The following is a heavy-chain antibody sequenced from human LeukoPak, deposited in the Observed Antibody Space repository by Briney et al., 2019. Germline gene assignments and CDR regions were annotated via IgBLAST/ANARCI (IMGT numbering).Heavy chain of an antibody. J-gene: IGHJ4*02. Sequence: SETLSLTCIVSGDSIRTDYWSWIRQSPGKGLEWIGYINYSGNSDYIPSLKSRVTISVDRSKKQVSLRMRSVTAADTAVYYCARLDCISDTCYNYWALGALVTVSS. CDR3: ARLDCISDTCYNY. CDR1: GDSIRTDY. V-gene: IGHV4-59*08. CDR2: INYSGNS. D-gene: IGHD2-21*01.